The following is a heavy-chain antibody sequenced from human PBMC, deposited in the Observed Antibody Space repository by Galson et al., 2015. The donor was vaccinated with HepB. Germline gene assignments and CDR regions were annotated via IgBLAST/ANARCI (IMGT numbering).Heavy chain of an antibody. Sequence: SLRLSCAASGFTFSTYSMHWVRQAPGKGLEWVAVISYDGDIKCYADSVQGRFAISRDKSKNTLYLQMNSLTTEDTAVYYCARLHHCTSTTCISFYFYPMDGWGQGTTVTVSS. CDR3: ARLHHCTSTTCISFYFYPMDG. J-gene: IGHJ6*02. CDR2: ISYDGDIK. D-gene: IGHD2-2*01. CDR1: GFTFSTYS. V-gene: IGHV3-30*09.